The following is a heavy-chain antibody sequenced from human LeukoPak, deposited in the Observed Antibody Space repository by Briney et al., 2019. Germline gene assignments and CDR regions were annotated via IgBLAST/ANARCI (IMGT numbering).Heavy chain of an antibody. V-gene: IGHV4-59*12. D-gene: IGHD5-18*01. CDR1: GGSISSYY. CDR3: ARGQKYRYGYTVTELGSGYFDY. CDR2: IYYSGST. J-gene: IGHJ4*02. Sequence: SETLSLTCTVSGGSISSYYWSWIRQPPGKGLEWIGNIYYSGSTNYNPSLKSRVTISVDTSKNQFSLKLSSVTAADTAVYFCARGQKYRYGYTVTELGSGYFDYWGQGTLVTVSS.